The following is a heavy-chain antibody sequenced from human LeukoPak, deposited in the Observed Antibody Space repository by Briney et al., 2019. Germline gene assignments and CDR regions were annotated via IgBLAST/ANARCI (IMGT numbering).Heavy chain of an antibody. CDR3: AREVGATDNSFDY. Sequence: ASVKVSCKASGYSFAEYYIHWVRQAPGQGLEWMGRINPKSGGTDYVQNFQGRVTMTRDTSITTAYMELSSLRSDDTAVYYCAREVGATDNSFDYWGRGTLVTVSS. CDR2: INPKSGGT. D-gene: IGHD1-26*01. J-gene: IGHJ4*02. CDR1: GYSFAEYY. V-gene: IGHV1-2*06.